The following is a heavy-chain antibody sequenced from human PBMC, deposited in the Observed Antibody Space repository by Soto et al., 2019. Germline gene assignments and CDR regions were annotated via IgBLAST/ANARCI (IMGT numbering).Heavy chain of an antibody. D-gene: IGHD5-18*01. CDR3: ARGSQYNYGPLAYFDY. Sequence: SLRLSCAASGFGFDAYGIHWVRRAPGKGLEWVAVITYDGSHQYYRDSVKGRFTISRDNVRKTMFLQMDNLQPEDTAMYFCARGSQYNYGPLAYFDYWGQGTLVTVSS. V-gene: IGHV3-30*03. CDR1: GFGFDAYG. J-gene: IGHJ4*02. CDR2: ITYDGSHQ.